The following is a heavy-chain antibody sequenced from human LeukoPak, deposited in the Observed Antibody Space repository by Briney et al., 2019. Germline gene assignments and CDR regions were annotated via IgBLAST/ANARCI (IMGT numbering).Heavy chain of an antibody. J-gene: IGHJ6*02. D-gene: IGHD6-19*01. CDR1: GYTFTTYG. V-gene: IGHV1-18*01. CDR3: AREGSSGWYSDYYYYGMDV. Sequence: ASVKLFCKASGYTFTTYGMTWVRQAPGQGLEWMGWISAYNGNTHYAQKFQGRVTMTTDTSTTTAYMELRSLRSDDTAVYYCAREGSSGWYSDYYYYGMDVWGQGTTVTVSS. CDR2: ISAYNGNT.